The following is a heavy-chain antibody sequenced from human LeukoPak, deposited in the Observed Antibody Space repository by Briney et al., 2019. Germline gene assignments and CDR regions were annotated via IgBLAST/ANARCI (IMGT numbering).Heavy chain of an antibody. CDR1: GYAFISYD. J-gene: IGHJ4*02. CDR2: VNPNGFST. Sequence: ASVKVSCKASGYAFISYDIHWVRQAPGQGLEWVGSVNPNGFSTTYAQKFQGRVTMTSDTSTTTVYMDLSSLRSEDTAVYYCARDSITFGGFTFDFWGQGTLVTVSS. CDR3: ARDSITFGGFTFDF. V-gene: IGHV1-46*01. D-gene: IGHD3-16*01.